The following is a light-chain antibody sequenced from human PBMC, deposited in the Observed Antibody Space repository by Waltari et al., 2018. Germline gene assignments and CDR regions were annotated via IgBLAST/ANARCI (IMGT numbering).Light chain of an antibody. J-gene: IGKJ4*01. CDR3: QQSYSTPAVT. CDR1: QSISSY. V-gene: IGKV1-39*01. Sequence: DIQMTQSPSSLSASVGDRVTLTCRASQSISSYLNWYQQKPGKAPKLLIYAASSLQSGVPSRFSGSGSGTDFTLTISSLQPEDFATYYCQQSYSTPAVTFGGGTKVEIK. CDR2: AAS.